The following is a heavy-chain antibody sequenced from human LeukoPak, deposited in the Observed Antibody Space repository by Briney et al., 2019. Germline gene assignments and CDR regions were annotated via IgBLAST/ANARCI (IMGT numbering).Heavy chain of an antibody. D-gene: IGHD3/OR15-3a*01. CDR2: ITPLNGDT. Sequence: GASVKVSFKASGYTFTYRYLHWVRQAPGQALEWMGWITPLNGDTNYPQRFQDRVTITRDGSMSTAYMELRSLRSEDTAIYYCVNSGTYAFDICGPGKLVTVSS. V-gene: IGHV1-45*01. CDR1: GYTFTYRY. CDR3: VNSGTYAFDI. J-gene: IGHJ3*02.